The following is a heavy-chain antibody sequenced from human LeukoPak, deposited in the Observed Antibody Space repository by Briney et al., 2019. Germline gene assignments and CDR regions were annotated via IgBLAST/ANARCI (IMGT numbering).Heavy chain of an antibody. CDR3: AKVRWDNSGWYYLDS. Sequence: GGSLRLSCAPSGFSFNDYNMHWVRQAPGKGLEWVAVITYDESNKYYTDSVKGRFTISRDNSKPTLYLQMNSLRAEDTAVYYCAKVRWDNSGWYYLDSWGQGTLVTVSS. CDR2: ITYDESNK. J-gene: IGHJ4*02. CDR1: GFSFNDYN. V-gene: IGHV3-30*18. D-gene: IGHD6-19*01.